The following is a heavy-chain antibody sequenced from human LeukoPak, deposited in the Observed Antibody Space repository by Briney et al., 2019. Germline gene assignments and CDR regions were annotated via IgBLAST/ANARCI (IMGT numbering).Heavy chain of an antibody. CDR3: ARVGIAAAVDY. CDR1: NGSISSYY. J-gene: IGHJ4*02. D-gene: IGHD6-13*01. Sequence: PSETLPLTCTVSNGSISSYYWTWIRQPPGMGLEWIGYIFFGGGTRYNSSLQSQVIISVDTSKNQFSLKLSSVTAADTAVYYCARVGIAAAVDYWGQGTLVTVSS. CDR2: IFFGGGT. V-gene: IGHV4-59*08.